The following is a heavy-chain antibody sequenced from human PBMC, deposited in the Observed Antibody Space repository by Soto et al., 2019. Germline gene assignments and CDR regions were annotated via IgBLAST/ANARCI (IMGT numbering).Heavy chain of an antibody. CDR3: ARALFAQWLVPFDY. CDR2: ISSDGSNK. J-gene: IGHJ4*02. V-gene: IGHV3-30-3*01. Sequence: PGGSLRLSCAASGFTFSTYALHWVRQAPDKGLEWVAVISSDGSNKYYADSVKGRFTISRVNAKNTLFLQMSSLRAEDTAVYSCARALFAQWLVPFDYWGQGTLVTVSS. D-gene: IGHD6-19*01. CDR1: GFTFSTYA.